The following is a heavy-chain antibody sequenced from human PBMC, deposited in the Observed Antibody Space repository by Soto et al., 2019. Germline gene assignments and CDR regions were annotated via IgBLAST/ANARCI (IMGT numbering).Heavy chain of an antibody. CDR1: GGSISSYY. CDR3: ARDRGTIFGVVMEYYYYGMDV. CDR2: IYTSGST. V-gene: IGHV4-4*07. Sequence: SETLYLTCTVSGGSISSYYWSWIRQPAGKGLEWIGRIYTSGSTNYNPSLKSRVSMSVDTSKNQFSLKLSSVTAADTAVYYCARDRGTIFGVVMEYYYYGMDVWGQGTTVTVSS. J-gene: IGHJ6*02. D-gene: IGHD3-3*01.